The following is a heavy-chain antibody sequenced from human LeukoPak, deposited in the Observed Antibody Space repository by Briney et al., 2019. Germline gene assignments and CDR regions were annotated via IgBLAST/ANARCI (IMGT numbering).Heavy chain of an antibody. V-gene: IGHV4-34*01. CDR1: GGSFSGYY. D-gene: IGHD6-13*01. J-gene: IGHJ4*02. CDR3: ARVGSSFDY. CDR2: INHSGST. Sequence: SETLSLTCAVYGGSFSGYYWSWIRQPPGKGLEWIGEINHSGSTNYNPSLKSRVTISVDTSKNQFSLKLSSVTAADTAVYYCARVGSSFDYWGQGTLVTVPS.